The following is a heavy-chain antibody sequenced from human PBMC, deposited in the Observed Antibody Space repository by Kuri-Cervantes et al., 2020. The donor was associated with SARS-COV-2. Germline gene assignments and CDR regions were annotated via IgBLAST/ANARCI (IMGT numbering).Heavy chain of an antibody. CDR1: GGSISSYY. CDR3: AREIFGSFDP. D-gene: IGHD2-15*01. CDR2: IYYSGST. Sequence: GSLRLSCTVSGGSISSYYWSWIRQPPGKGLEWIGYIYYSGSTNYNPSLKSRVTISVDTSKNQFSLKLSSVTAADTAVYYCAREIFGSFDPWGQGTLVTVSS. J-gene: IGHJ5*02. V-gene: IGHV4-59*12.